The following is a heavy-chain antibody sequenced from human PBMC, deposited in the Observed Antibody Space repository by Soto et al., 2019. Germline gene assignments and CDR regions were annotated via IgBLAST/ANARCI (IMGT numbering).Heavy chain of an antibody. J-gene: IGHJ6*02. CDR3: ARVSLWFGESYYYGMDV. Sequence: SETLSLTCTVSGGSISSYYWSWIRQPPGKGLEWIGYIYYSGSTNYNPSLKSRVTISVDTSKNQFSLMLSSVTAADTAVYYCARVSLWFGESYYYGMDVWGQGTTVTVSS. CDR1: GGSISSYY. D-gene: IGHD3-10*01. CDR2: IYYSGST. V-gene: IGHV4-59*01.